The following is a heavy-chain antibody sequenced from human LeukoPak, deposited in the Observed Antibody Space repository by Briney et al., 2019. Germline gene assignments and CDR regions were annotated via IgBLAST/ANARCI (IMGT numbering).Heavy chain of an antibody. J-gene: IGHJ4*02. V-gene: IGHV1-18*01. D-gene: IGHD4/OR15-4a*01. CDR3: ARKGARLDY. CDR2: ISAYNGNK. Sequence: ASVNVSCTASGYSFTSYGISWVRQAPGQGLEWMGWISAYNGNKNYAHTLQGRVTMTTDTSTSTAYVERRSLSSVDSDVYYCARKGARLDYLGQG. CDR1: GYSFTSYG.